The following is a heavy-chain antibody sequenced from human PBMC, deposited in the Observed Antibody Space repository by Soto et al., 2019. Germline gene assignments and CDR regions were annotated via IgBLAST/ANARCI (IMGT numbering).Heavy chain of an antibody. Sequence: PGGSLRLSCAASGFTFSSYSMNWVGQAPWKGLEWVSSISSSSSYIYYADSVKGRFTISRDNAKNSLYLQMNSLRAEDTAVYYCARASIVGATDAFDIWGKGTMVTVSS. D-gene: IGHD1-26*01. V-gene: IGHV3-21*01. CDR2: ISSSSSYI. CDR3: ARASIVGATDAFDI. J-gene: IGHJ3*02. CDR1: GFTFSSYS.